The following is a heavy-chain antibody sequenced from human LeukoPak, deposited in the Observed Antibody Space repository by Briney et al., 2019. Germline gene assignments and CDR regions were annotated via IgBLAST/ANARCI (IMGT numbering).Heavy chain of an antibody. CDR3: ASSSDSSSWVYYYYYMDV. J-gene: IGHJ6*03. V-gene: IGHV3-30*02. Sequence: GGSLRLSCAASGFTFSSYGMHWVRQAPGKGLEWVAFIRYDGSNKYYADSVKGRFTISRDNSKNTLYLQMNSLRAEDTAVYYCASSSDSSSWVYYYYYMDVWGKGTTVTVSS. CDR1: GFTFSSYG. CDR2: IRYDGSNK. D-gene: IGHD6-13*01.